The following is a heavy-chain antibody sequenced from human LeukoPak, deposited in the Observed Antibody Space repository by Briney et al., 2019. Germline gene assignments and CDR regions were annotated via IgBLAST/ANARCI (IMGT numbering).Heavy chain of an antibody. CDR2: INPNSGDT. D-gene: IGHD5-12*01. V-gene: IGHV1-2*06. CDR3: ARSPYRGYVNNWFDP. J-gene: IGHJ5*02. CDR1: GYTFTGYH. Sequence: ASVKVSCKASGYTFTGYHMHWVRQAPGQGLEWMGRINPNSGDTNYAQKFQGRVTMTRDTSISTAYMELSRLRSDDTAVYYCARSPYRGYVNNWFDPWGQGTLVTVSS.